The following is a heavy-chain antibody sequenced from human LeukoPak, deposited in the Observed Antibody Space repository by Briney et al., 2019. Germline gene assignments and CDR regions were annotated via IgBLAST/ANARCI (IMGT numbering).Heavy chain of an antibody. Sequence: GGSLRLSCEASGFTFSSYAMSWVRQAPGKGLEWASAISGSGGTTYYADSVKGRFTISRDNSKNTLYLQMSSLRAEDTAVYFCAKQAGGSGNYYYYWGQGTLVTVSS. V-gene: IGHV3-23*01. CDR3: AKQAGGSGNYYYY. J-gene: IGHJ4*02. D-gene: IGHD3-10*01. CDR1: GFTFSSYA. CDR2: ISGSGGTT.